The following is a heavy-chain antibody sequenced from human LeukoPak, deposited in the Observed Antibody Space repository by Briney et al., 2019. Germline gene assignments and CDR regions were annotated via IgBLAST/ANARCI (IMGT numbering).Heavy chain of an antibody. D-gene: IGHD3-9*01. Sequence: GASVKVSCKASGYTFTTYYVHWVRQALRQGLEWMGIINPSGGSTTYAQKFRGGLTMTRDMSTSTVYMELSSLRSEDTAVYYCARGSRPVYNLLTGKRYFDYWGQGTLLTVSS. CDR2: INPSGGST. CDR3: ARGSRPVYNLLTGKRYFDY. CDR1: GYTFTTYY. J-gene: IGHJ4*02. V-gene: IGHV1-46*01.